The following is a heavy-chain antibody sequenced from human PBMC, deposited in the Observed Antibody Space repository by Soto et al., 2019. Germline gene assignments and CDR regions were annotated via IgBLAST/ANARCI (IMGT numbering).Heavy chain of an antibody. V-gene: IGHV1-69*02. CDR3: TIGSWSGEVFDI. D-gene: IGHD2-21*01. Sequence: QVQLVQSGAEVKKPGSSVKVSCKDSGGTFSTYSMFWLRQAPGQGLEWMGRIIPMLGVRNYAQRFQDRVTITADKSTATVHMELSSLRAEDTALYYCTIGSWSGEVFDIWGQGTMVTVSS. CDR2: IIPMLGVR. J-gene: IGHJ3*02. CDR1: GGTFSTYS.